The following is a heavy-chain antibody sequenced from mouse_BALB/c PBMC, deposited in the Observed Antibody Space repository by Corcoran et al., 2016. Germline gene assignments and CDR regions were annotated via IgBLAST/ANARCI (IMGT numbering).Heavy chain of an antibody. V-gene: IGHV9-3-1*01. Sequence: QIQLVQSGPELKKPGETVKISCKASGDTFTNYGMNWVKQAPGKGLKWMGWINTYTGEPTYADDFKGRFAFSLETSASTAYLQINNLKNEDTATYFCARNYYGSSYYFDYWGQGTTLTVSS. CDR2: INTYTGEP. J-gene: IGHJ2*01. CDR1: GDTFTNYG. CDR3: ARNYYGSSYYFDY. D-gene: IGHD1-1*01.